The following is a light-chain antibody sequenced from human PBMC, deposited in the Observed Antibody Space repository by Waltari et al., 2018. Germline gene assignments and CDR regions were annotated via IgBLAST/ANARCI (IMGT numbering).Light chain of an antibody. CDR3: CSFAGSHTEI. Sequence: QSALTQPRSVSGSPGQSVPISCPKPINYVSWSQQHPGKAPKLTIYYDNKRPSGVPDRFAGSKSGNTASLTISGLQTEDEADYYCCSFAGSHTEIFDGGTKLTVL. J-gene: IGLJ2*01. CDR1: INY. V-gene: IGLV2-11*01. CDR2: YDN.